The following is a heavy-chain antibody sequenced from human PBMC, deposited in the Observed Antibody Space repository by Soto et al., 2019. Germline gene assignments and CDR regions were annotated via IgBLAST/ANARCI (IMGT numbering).Heavy chain of an antibody. J-gene: IGHJ6*02. CDR2: IYHSGST. CDR3: ARARANWGLYDMDV. D-gene: IGHD7-27*01. V-gene: IGHV4-30-2*01. CDR1: GGSISSGGYS. Sequence: PSETLSLSCAVSGGSISSGGYSWSWIRQPPGKGLEWIGYIYHSGSTYYNPSLKSRVTISVDRSKNQFSLKLSSVTAADTAVYYWARARANWGLYDMDVWGQGTTVTVSS.